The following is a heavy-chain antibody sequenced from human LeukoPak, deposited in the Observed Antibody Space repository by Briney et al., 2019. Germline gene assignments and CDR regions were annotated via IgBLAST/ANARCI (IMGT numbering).Heavy chain of an antibody. V-gene: IGHV1-18*01. CDR1: GYSFPSYG. Sequence: ASVKVSCKASGYSFPSYGISWVRQAPGQGLEWMGWISAYNGNTNYAQKLQGRVTMTTDTSTSTAYMELRSLRSDDTAVYYCARVRHYYGSGSWATRMNWFDPWGQGTLVTVSS. J-gene: IGHJ5*02. CDR2: ISAYNGNT. D-gene: IGHD3-10*01. CDR3: ARVRHYYGSGSWATRMNWFDP.